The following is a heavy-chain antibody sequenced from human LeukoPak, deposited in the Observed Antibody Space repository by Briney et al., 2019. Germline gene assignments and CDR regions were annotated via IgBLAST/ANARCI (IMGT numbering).Heavy chain of an antibody. CDR2: IKQDGSEK. Sequence: PGGSLRLSCAASGFTFSSYWMSWVRQAPGKGLEWVANIKQDGSEKYYVDSVKGRFTISRDNAKNSLYLQVNSLRAEDTAVYYCARATQTRIAAAGNWGQGTLVTVSS. D-gene: IGHD6-13*01. V-gene: IGHV3-7*01. CDR3: ARATQTRIAAAGN. CDR1: GFTFSSYW. J-gene: IGHJ4*02.